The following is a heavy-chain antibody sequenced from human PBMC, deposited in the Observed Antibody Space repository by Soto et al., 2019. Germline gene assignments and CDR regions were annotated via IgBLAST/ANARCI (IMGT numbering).Heavy chain of an antibody. J-gene: IGHJ5*02. CDR2: FDPEDGET. Sequence: ASVKVSCKVSGYTLTELSMHWVRQAPGKGLEWMGGFDPEDGETIYAQKFQGRVTITADESTSTAYMELRSLRSDDTAVYYCARTYCSSTSCYLFRWFDPWGQGTLVTVSS. CDR1: GYTLTELS. D-gene: IGHD2-2*01. CDR3: ARTYCSSTSCYLFRWFDP. V-gene: IGHV1-24*01.